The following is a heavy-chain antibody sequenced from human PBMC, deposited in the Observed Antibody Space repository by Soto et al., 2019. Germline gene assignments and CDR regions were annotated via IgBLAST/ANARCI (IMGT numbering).Heavy chain of an antibody. D-gene: IGHD3-22*01. Sequence: SVKVSCKASGGTFSSYAISWVRQAPGQGLEWMGGIIPIFGTANYAQKFQGRVTITADESTSTAYMELSSLRSEDTAVYYCARERYYDSSGYAPFDYWGQGTLVNVSS. CDR3: ARERYYDSSGYAPFDY. CDR2: IIPIFGTA. J-gene: IGHJ4*02. CDR1: GGTFSSYA. V-gene: IGHV1-69*13.